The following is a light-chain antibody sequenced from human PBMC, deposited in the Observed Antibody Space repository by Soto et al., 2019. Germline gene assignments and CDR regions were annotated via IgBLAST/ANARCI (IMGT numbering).Light chain of an antibody. CDR2: DAS. Sequence: EIVLTQSPATLSLSPGERATLSCRASQSVSSYLAWYPQKPGQAPRLLIYDASNRATGIPARFSGRGSGTYFTLTISSLEPEDFAVYYCQQRSNWPITFGQGTRLEIK. V-gene: IGKV3-11*01. J-gene: IGKJ5*01. CDR1: QSVSSY. CDR3: QQRSNWPIT.